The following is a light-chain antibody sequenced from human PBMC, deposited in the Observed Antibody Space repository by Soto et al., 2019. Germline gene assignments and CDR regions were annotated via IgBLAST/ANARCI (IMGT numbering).Light chain of an antibody. J-gene: IGLJ1*01. Sequence: QSVLTQPASVSGSPGQSITISCTGTSSDVGIYNYVSWYQQHPGKAPKLMIYDVINRPSGVSNRFSGSKSGNTASLTISGLQAEDEADYYCSSYTSSSHYVFGTGTQLTVL. V-gene: IGLV2-14*01. CDR2: DVI. CDR1: SSDVGIYNY. CDR3: SSYTSSSHYV.